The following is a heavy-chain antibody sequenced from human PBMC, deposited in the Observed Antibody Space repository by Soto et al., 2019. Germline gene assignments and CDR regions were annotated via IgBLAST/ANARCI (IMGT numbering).Heavy chain of an antibody. CDR3: AKEPRGYCSGGSCFFDY. Sequence: GGSLRLSCAASGFTYSRYAMSWVRQAPGKGLEWVSAISESGGTTYHADSVRGRFTISRDNSKNTLYLQMNSLRAEDTAVYYCAKEPRGYCSGGSCFFDYWGQGTLVTVSS. CDR1: GFTYSRYA. V-gene: IGHV3-23*01. D-gene: IGHD2-15*01. J-gene: IGHJ4*02. CDR2: ISESGGTT.